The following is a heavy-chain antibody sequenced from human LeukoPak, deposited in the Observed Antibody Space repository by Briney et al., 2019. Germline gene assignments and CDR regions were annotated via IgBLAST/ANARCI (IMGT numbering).Heavy chain of an antibody. CDR1: GGFITSTSYY. Sequence: SETLSLTCTVSGGFITSTSYYWGWIRQPPGKGLEWMGSIYYGGSTYYNPSLKSRVTISVDTSKNQFSLKLYSVTAADTAVYYCASPYRSSFWFDPWGQGTLVTVSS. D-gene: IGHD6-6*01. V-gene: IGHV4-39*01. CDR3: ASPYRSSFWFDP. CDR2: IYYGGST. J-gene: IGHJ5*02.